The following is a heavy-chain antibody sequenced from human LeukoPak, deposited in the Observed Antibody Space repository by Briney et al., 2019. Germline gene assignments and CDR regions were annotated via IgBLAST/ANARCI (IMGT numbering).Heavy chain of an antibody. V-gene: IGHV1-18*01. CDR2: ISGYNGNT. J-gene: IGHJ4*02. CDR1: GYTFTIYG. D-gene: IGHD3-22*01. CDR3: AHERTYYYDSSGYSS. Sequence: ASVKVSCKASGYTFTIYGINWVRQAPGQGLEWMGWISGYNGNTNYAQKFQGRVTITADESTSTAYMELSSLRSEDTAVYYCAHERTYYYDSSGYSSWGQGTLVTVSS.